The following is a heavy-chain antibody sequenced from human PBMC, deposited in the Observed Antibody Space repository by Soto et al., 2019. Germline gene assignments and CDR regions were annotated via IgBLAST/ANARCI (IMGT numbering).Heavy chain of an antibody. CDR1: GYTLAGYA. J-gene: IGHJ4*02. D-gene: IGHD6-19*01. Sequence: GTSVKVSCKDSGYTLAGYARHWVRQAPGQRLEWMGWINAGNGNTKYSQKFQGRVTITRDTSASTAYMELSSLRSVDTAVYYCARAVAVAADFDYWGQGTLVTVSS. CDR2: INAGNGNT. CDR3: ARAVAVAADFDY. V-gene: IGHV1-3*01.